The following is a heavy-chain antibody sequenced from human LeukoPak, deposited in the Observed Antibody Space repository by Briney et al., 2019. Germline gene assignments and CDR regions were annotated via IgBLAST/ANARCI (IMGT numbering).Heavy chain of an antibody. V-gene: IGHV1-69*04. Sequence: SVKVSCKASGGTFSSYAISWVRQAPGQGLEWMGRIIPILGIANYAQKFQGRVTITADESTSTAYMELSSLRSEDTAVYYCARDNELEQPGGSRFDYWGQGTLVTVSS. CDR3: ARDNELEQPGGSRFDY. CDR1: GGTFSSYA. CDR2: IIPILGIA. D-gene: IGHD3-10*01. J-gene: IGHJ4*02.